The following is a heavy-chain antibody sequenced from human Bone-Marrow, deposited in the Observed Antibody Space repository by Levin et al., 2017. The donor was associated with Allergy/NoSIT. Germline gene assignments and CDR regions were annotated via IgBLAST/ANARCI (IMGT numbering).Heavy chain of an antibody. CDR2: ISGSGGST. CDR1: GFTFSSYA. V-gene: IGHV3-23*01. Sequence: GESLKISCAASGFTFSSYAMSWVRQAPGKGLEWVSAISGSGGSTYYADSVKGRFTISRDNSKNTLYLQMNSLRAEDTAVYYCAKEEVSSGWYTSAAFDIWGQGTMVTVSS. J-gene: IGHJ3*02. CDR3: AKEEVSSGWYTSAAFDI. D-gene: IGHD6-19*01.